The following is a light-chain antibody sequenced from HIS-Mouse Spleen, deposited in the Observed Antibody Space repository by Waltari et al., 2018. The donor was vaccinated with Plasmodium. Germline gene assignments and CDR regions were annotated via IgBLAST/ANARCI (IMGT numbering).Light chain of an antibody. V-gene: IGLV3-10*01. CDR1: ALPKKY. CDR2: EDS. Sequence: SYELTQPPSVSVSPGQTARITCSGDALPKKYAYWYQQKSGQAPVLVIYEDSKRPSGIPGRFSGSSSGTMCTLTISGAQVEDEADYYCYSTDSSGNHRVFGGGTKLTVL. J-gene: IGLJ3*02. CDR3: YSTDSSGNHRV.